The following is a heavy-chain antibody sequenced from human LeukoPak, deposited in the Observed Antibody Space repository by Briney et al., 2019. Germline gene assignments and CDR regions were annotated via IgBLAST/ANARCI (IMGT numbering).Heavy chain of an antibody. CDR2: IIPILGIA. CDR1: GYTFTSYD. Sequence: ASVKVSCKASGYTFTSYDINWVRQAPGQGLEWMGRIIPILGIANYAQKFQGRVTITADKSTSTAYMELSSLRSEDTAVYYCAIMDDSSGYYPAPFDYWGQGTLVTISS. V-gene: IGHV1-69*04. D-gene: IGHD3-22*01. J-gene: IGHJ4*02. CDR3: AIMDDSSGYYPAPFDY.